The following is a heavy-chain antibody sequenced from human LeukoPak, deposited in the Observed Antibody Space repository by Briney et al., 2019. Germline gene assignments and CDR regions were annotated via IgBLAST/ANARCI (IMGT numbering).Heavy chain of an antibody. V-gene: IGHV1-69*04. CDR1: GGPFSPYG. Sequence: ASVKVSCKASGGPFSPYGLSWVRQAPGQGLEWMGRIIPVLGLSNYAQEFQGRVTFTADKSTNTAYMEVSSLRSEDTAIYYCARDVHDYGDYVGDYWGQGTLVTVSP. CDR3: ARDVHDYGDYVGDY. J-gene: IGHJ4*02. CDR2: IIPVLGLS. D-gene: IGHD4-17*01.